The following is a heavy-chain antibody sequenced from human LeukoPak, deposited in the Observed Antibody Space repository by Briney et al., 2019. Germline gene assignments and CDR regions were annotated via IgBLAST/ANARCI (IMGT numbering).Heavy chain of an antibody. CDR3: ARVKPYYDFWSGYYSYFDY. V-gene: IGHV3-74*01. J-gene: IGHJ4*02. Sequence: GGSLRLSCAASGFTFSSYWMHWVRQAPGKGLVWVSRINSDGSSTSYADSVKGRFTISRDNAKNTLYLQMNSLRAEDTAVYYCARVKPYYDFWSGYYSYFDYWGQGTLVTVSS. D-gene: IGHD3-3*01. CDR1: GFTFSSYW. CDR2: INSDGSST.